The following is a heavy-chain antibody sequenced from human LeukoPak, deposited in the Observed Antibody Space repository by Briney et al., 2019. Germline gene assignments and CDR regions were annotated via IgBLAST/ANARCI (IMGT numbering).Heavy chain of an antibody. Sequence: SETLSLTCTVSGGSISSYYWSWIRQPPGKGLEWIGYIYYSGSGSTNYNPSLKSRVSISVDTSKNYFSLKLSSVTAADTAVYYCARRGGHGGSFDYWGQGTLVTVSS. CDR3: ARRGGHGGSFDY. CDR2: IYYSGSGST. V-gene: IGHV4-59*08. J-gene: IGHJ4*02. CDR1: GGSISSYY. D-gene: IGHD4-23*01.